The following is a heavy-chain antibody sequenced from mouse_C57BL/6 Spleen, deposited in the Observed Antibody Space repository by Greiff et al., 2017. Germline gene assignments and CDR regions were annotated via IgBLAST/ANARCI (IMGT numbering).Heavy chain of an antibody. D-gene: IGHD1-1*01. CDR2: ISYDGSN. Sequence: EVHLVESGPGLVKPSPSLSLTCSVTGYSITSGYYWNWIRQFPGNKLEWMGYISYDGSNNYNPSLKNRISITRDTSKNQFFLKLNSVTTEDTATYYCADLRDWYFDVWGTGTTVTVSS. J-gene: IGHJ1*03. V-gene: IGHV3-6*01. CDR1: GYSITSGYY. CDR3: ADLRDWYFDV.